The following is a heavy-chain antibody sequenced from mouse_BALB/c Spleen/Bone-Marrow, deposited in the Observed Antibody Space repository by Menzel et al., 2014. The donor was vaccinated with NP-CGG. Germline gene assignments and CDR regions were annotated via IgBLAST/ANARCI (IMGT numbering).Heavy chain of an antibody. CDR2: SRNKAKYYTT. J-gene: IGHJ3*01. V-gene: IGHV7-1*02. D-gene: IGHD2-10*02. CDR3: ARDVGYGNYFVY. Sequence: VQLKESGGGLVQPGDSLRLSCATSGLTFSDFYMEWVRQPPGKRLEWIAASRNKAKYYTTEYSASVKGRFIVSRDTSQSVLYLQMNALRAEDTAIYYCARDVGYGNYFVYWGQGTLVTVSA. CDR1: GLTFSDFY.